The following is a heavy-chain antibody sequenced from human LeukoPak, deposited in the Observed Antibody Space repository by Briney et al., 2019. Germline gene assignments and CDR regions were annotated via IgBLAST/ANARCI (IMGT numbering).Heavy chain of an antibody. V-gene: IGHV3-7*01. CDR1: GFTFTGHW. CDR3: ARDLRGVFDF. J-gene: IGHJ4*02. CDR2: MNQDGSEK. D-gene: IGHD3-10*01. Sequence: GGSLRLSCAASGFTFTGHWMAWVRQAPGKGLEWVANMNQDGSEKYYVDSVKGRFTISRDDAKTSVYLQMNSLRVEDTAVYYCARDLRGVFDFWGQGTLVTVAS.